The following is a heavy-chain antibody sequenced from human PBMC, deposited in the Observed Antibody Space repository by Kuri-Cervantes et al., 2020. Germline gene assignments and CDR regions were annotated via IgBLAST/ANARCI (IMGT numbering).Heavy chain of an antibody. J-gene: IGHJ4*02. V-gene: IGHV3-30*03. Sequence: GESLKISCAASGFTFSSYGMHWVRQAPGKGLEWVAVISYDGSNKYYADSVKGRFTISRDNSKNTLYLQMNSLRAEDTAVYYCARDRGSGWPGTTDYWGQGTLVTVSS. D-gene: IGHD6-19*01. CDR1: GFTFSSYG. CDR3: ARDRGSGWPGTTDY. CDR2: ISYDGSNK.